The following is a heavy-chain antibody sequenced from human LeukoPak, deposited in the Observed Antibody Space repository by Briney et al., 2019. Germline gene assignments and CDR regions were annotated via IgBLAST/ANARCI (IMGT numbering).Heavy chain of an antibody. D-gene: IGHD5/OR15-5a*01. CDR3: ARHGQSTVLSHLDS. J-gene: IGHJ4*02. Sequence: SDTLSLTCTVSGDSIRPSYWSGIRHPREKGREGIGYISYSGTTNYTPSLKSRVTLSVHTPQNHFSLSLTSVTAADTAVYYCARHGQSTVLSHLDSWGQGTLVTVSS. V-gene: IGHV4-59*08. CDR1: GDSIRPSY. CDR2: ISYSGTT.